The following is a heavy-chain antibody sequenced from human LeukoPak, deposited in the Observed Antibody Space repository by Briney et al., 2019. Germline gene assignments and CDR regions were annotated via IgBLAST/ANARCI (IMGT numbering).Heavy chain of an antibody. J-gene: IGHJ4*02. Sequence: SETLSLTCAVSGGSISSYYWSWVRQPAGKGLEWIGRIYTSGRTNYNTSLKSRVTMSVDTSKKQFSLKLSSVTAADTAVYYCARFTDILTDYGFDYWGQGTLVTVSS. CDR3: ARFTDILTDYGFDY. CDR2: IYTSGRT. D-gene: IGHD3-9*01. CDR1: GGSISSYY. V-gene: IGHV4-4*07.